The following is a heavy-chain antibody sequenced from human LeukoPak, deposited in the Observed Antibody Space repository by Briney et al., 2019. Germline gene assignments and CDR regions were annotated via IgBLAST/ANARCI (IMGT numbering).Heavy chain of an antibody. CDR2: INPTGGST. CDR1: GYTFSSYY. V-gene: IGHV1-46*01. CDR3: ARGGLRYFDWFDY. J-gene: IGHJ4*02. Sequence: ASVKVSCKASGYTFSSYYMHWVRQAPGQGLEWMGIINPTGGSTSYAQKFQGRVTITRDTSTSTVYMEVSSLRSEDTAVYYCARGGLRYFDWFDYWGQGTLVTVSS. D-gene: IGHD3-9*01.